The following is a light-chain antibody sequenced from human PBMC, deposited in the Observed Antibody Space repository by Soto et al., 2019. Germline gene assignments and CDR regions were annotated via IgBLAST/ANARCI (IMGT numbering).Light chain of an antibody. Sequence: QSALTQPPSASGSPGQSVTISCTGTSSDVGGYNYVSWYQQHPGNAPKLMIYEVTKRPSGVPDRFSGSRSGNTASLTVSGLQAEDEADYYCSSYAGSNNVVFGGGTKVTVL. CDR1: SSDVGGYNY. CDR2: EVT. V-gene: IGLV2-8*01. J-gene: IGLJ3*02. CDR3: SSYAGSNNVV.